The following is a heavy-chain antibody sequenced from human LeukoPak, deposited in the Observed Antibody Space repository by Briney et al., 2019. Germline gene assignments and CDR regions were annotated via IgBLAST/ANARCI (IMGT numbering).Heavy chain of an antibody. CDR2: IYYSGST. J-gene: IGHJ5*02. CDR3: ARRRAPTVIVWFDP. Sequence: SETLSLTCTVSGGSISSSSYYWGWIRQPPGKGLEWIGSIYYSGSTYYNPSLKSRVTISVDTSKNQFSLELSSVTAADTAVYYCARRRAPTVIVWFDPWGQGTLVTVSS. D-gene: IGHD2/OR15-2a*01. CDR1: GGSISSSSYY. V-gene: IGHV4-39*01.